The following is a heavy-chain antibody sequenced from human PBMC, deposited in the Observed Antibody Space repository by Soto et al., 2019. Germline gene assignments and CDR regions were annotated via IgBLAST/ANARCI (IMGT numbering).Heavy chain of an antibody. J-gene: IGHJ6*02. D-gene: IGHD3-3*02. CDR3: AKDRESIWDYYGMDV. V-gene: IGHV3-30*18. CDR2: ISYDGSNK. CDR1: GFTFSSYG. Sequence: PVGSLRLSCAASGFTFSSYGMHWVRQAPGKGLEWVAVISYDGSNKYYADSVKGRFTISRDNSKNTLYLQMNSLRAEDTAVYYCAKDRESIWDYYGMDVWGQGTTVTVSS.